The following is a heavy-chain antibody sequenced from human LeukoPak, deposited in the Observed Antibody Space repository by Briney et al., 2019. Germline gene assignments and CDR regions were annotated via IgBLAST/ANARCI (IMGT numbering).Heavy chain of an antibody. V-gene: IGHV4-39*07. CDR2: IYYSGST. CDR1: GGSISSSSYY. J-gene: IGHJ4*02. CDR3: AREPIYSSSHLDY. Sequence: PSETLSLTCTVSGGSISSSSYYWGWIRQPPGKGLEWIGSIYYSGSTYYNPSLKSRVTTSVDTSKNQFSLKLSSVTAADTAVYYCAREPIYSSSHLDYWGQGTLVTVSS. D-gene: IGHD6-13*01.